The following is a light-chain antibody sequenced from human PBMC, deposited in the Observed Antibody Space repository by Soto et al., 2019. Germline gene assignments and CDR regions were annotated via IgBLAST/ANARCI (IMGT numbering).Light chain of an antibody. CDR1: QAISNG. CDR2: DAS. V-gene: IGKV1-33*01. J-gene: IGKJ2*01. CDR3: QPYDSLPFT. Sequence: DTQMTQSPSALSASIGDRVTITCQASQAISNGLNWYQQKPGKAPQLLIYDASKLETGVPLRFSGSGSGTDFSLTISSLQPEDIATFYCQPYDSLPFTFGQGTNLDIQ.